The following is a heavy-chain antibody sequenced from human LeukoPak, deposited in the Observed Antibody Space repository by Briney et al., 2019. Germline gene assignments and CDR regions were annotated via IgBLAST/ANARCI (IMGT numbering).Heavy chain of an antibody. CDR1: GYTFTSYY. J-gene: IGHJ4*02. CDR3: ARGRTSQIDY. CDR2: IIPSGGRT. D-gene: IGHD2-8*01. V-gene: IGHV1-46*01. Sequence: GASVKVSCKASGYTFTSYYMHWVRQAPGQGLEWMGIIIPSGGRTSYAQKFQGRVTMTRDMSTSTVYVELSSLRSCDTAEYYCARGRTSQIDYWGQGTLVTVSS.